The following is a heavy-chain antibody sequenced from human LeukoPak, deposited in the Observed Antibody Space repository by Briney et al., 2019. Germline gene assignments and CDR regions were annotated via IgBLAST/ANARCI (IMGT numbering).Heavy chain of an antibody. CDR3: ATVPRIAAAGHFDY. CDR1: GGTFSSYA. Sequence: GASVKVSCKASGGTFSSYAISWVRQAPGQGLEWMGGIIPIFGTANYAQKVQGRVTITTDESTTTAYMELSSLRSEDTAVYYCATVPRIAAAGHFDYWGQGTLVTVSS. V-gene: IGHV1-69*05. J-gene: IGHJ4*02. CDR2: IIPIFGTA. D-gene: IGHD6-13*01.